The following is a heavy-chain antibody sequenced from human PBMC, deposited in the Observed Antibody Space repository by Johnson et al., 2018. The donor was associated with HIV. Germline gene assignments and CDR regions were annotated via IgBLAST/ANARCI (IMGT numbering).Heavy chain of an antibody. CDR3: ARGGAAAGPDAFDI. D-gene: IGHD6-13*01. V-gene: IGHV3-30*03. Sequence: QVQLVESGGGVVQPGRSLRLSCAASGFTFTTYGMHWVRQAPGKVLEWVAFISYDGSSKYYADSVKGRFTISRDNSKHTLYLQMNSLSAEGTAVYYCARGGAAAGPDAFDIWGQGTMVTVSS. CDR1: GFTFTTYG. J-gene: IGHJ3*02. CDR2: ISYDGSSK.